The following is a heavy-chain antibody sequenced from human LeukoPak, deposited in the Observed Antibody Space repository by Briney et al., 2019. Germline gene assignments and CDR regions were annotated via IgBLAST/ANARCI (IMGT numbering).Heavy chain of an antibody. V-gene: IGHV3-48*01. D-gene: IGHD3-3*01. J-gene: IGHJ6*04. CDR1: GFTFSSYS. CDR3: ASLSGITIFGVAQMDV. Sequence: PGGSLRLSCAASGFTFSSYSMNWVRQAPGKGLEWVSYISSSSSTIYYADSVKGRFTISRDNAKNSLYLQMNSLRAEDTAVYYCASLSGITIFGVAQMDVWGKGTTVTVSS. CDR2: ISSSSSTI.